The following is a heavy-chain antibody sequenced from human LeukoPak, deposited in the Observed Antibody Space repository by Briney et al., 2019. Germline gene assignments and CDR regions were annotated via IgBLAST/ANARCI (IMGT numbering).Heavy chain of an antibody. J-gene: IGHJ4*02. Sequence: PSETLSLTCTVSGGSISSGGNFWTWIRHHPGKGLEWIGYIYNSGRTYYNPSLKSRVTISLDTSKNQFSLKLSSVTAADTAVYYCAREGGYVERTLDSWGQGTLVTVSP. CDR2: IYNSGRT. V-gene: IGHV4-31*03. CDR1: GGSISSGGNF. D-gene: IGHD3-10*02. CDR3: AREGGYVERTLDS.